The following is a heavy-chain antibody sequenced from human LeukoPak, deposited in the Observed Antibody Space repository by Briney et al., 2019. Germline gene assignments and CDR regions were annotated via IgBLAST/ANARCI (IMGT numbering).Heavy chain of an antibody. Sequence: SETLSLTCTVSGGSISSGSYYWSWIRQPAGKGLEWIGRIYTSGSTNYNPSLKSRVTISVDTSKNQFSLKLSSVTAADTAVYYCARAGGAPLRDWFDPWGQGTLVTVSS. V-gene: IGHV4-61*02. CDR2: IYTSGST. J-gene: IGHJ5*02. D-gene: IGHD3-16*01. CDR1: GGSISSGSYY. CDR3: ARAGGAPLRDWFDP.